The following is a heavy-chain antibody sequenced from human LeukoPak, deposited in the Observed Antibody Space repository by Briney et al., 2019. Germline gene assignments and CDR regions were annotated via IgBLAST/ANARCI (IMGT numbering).Heavy chain of an antibody. V-gene: IGHV3-9*01. CDR2: ISWNSGNI. CDR3: AKDRRSGWYYSAFDI. CDR1: GFTFDDYA. D-gene: IGHD6-19*01. J-gene: IGHJ3*02. Sequence: GGSLRLSCAASGFTFDDYAMHWVRQAPGKGLEWVSGISWNSGNIGYADSVKGRFTISRDNAKNSLYLQMNSLRAEDTALYYCAKDRRSGWYYSAFDIWGQGTMVTVSS.